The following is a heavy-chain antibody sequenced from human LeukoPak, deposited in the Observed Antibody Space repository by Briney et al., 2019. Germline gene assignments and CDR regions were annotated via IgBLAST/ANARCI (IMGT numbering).Heavy chain of an antibody. D-gene: IGHD6-19*01. V-gene: IGHV3-20*04. CDR1: GFTFDDYG. J-gene: IGHJ6*03. CDR2: INWNGGST. CDR3: ARDKGIAVNRYYYYYYMDV. Sequence: PGGSLRLSCAASGFTFDDYGMSWVRQAPGKGLEWLSGINWNGGSTGYADSVKGRFTISRDNAKNSLYLQMNSLRAEDTALYYCARDKGIAVNRYYYYYYMDVWGKGTTVTVSS.